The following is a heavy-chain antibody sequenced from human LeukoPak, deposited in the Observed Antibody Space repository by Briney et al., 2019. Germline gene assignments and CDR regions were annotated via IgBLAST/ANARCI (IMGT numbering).Heavy chain of an antibody. CDR2: ITADSGTT. Sequence: GGALRLSCAVSGFTFSTKSMNWVRQAPGKGLEWVSYITADSGTTYYADSVKGRFTISRDNAKNSLYLQMNSLRDEDTAVYYCASRDYFDYWGQGTLVTVSS. V-gene: IGHV3-48*02. CDR1: GFTFSTKS. CDR3: ASRDYFDY. J-gene: IGHJ4*02.